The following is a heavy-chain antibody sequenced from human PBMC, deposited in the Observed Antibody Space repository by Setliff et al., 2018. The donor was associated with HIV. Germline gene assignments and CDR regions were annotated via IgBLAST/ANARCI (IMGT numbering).Heavy chain of an antibody. Sequence: SETLSLTCTVSGASFTTHYWSLIRQPPGKGLEWIGCISTSGSTNYNPSLKGRVTVSVDTAENQFSLRLSSVTAADTAVYYCARHPPHDSTWPYYYYGMDVWGQGTTVTVSS. CDR1: GASFTTHY. D-gene: IGHD6-13*01. V-gene: IGHV4-4*09. J-gene: IGHJ6*02. CDR3: ARHPPHDSTWPYYYYGMDV. CDR2: ISTSGST.